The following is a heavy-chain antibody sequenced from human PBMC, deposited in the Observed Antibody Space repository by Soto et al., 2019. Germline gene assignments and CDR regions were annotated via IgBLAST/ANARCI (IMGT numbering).Heavy chain of an antibody. J-gene: IGHJ6*03. CDR3: ARHPSYDILTGYYISYYYMDV. CDR2: NYYSGST. Sequence: PSESLSLTCTVSGEPISSSTYYWDWNRQHPRKGLEWIGSNYYSGSTHYNPSLKSRGNISVDTSKNQFYLKLSSVTAADTAVYYCARHPSYDILTGYYISYYYMDVWGKGTTVTVSS. D-gene: IGHD3-9*01. V-gene: IGHV4-39*01. CDR1: GEPISSSTYY.